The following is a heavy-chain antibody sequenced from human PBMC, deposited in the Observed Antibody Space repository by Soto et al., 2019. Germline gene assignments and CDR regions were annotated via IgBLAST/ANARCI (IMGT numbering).Heavy chain of an antibody. CDR3: ARDRALELGDY. Sequence: QVQLVQSGAEVKKPGASVKVSCKASGYTFTSYGISWVRQATGQGLDWMGWISAYNGNTNYAQKLQGRVTMTPDKSTSTSYMELRSRRSDETAVYYCARDRALELGDYWGKGTLVTVSS. D-gene: IGHD1-26*01. V-gene: IGHV1-18*01. CDR1: GYTFTSYG. CDR2: ISAYNGNT. J-gene: IGHJ4*02.